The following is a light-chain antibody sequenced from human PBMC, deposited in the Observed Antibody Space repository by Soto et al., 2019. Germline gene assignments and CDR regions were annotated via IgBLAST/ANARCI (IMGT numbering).Light chain of an antibody. CDR3: SSYTSSSTLLI. CDR1: SSNIGSNY. V-gene: IGLV1-47*01. Sequence: QSVLTQPPSASGTPGQRVNISCSGSSSNIGSNYVYWYRQFPGTAPKLLIQRNNQRPSGVSYRFSGSKSGNTASLTISGLQAEDEADYYCSSYTSSSTLLIFGTGTKVTVL. J-gene: IGLJ1*01. CDR2: RNN.